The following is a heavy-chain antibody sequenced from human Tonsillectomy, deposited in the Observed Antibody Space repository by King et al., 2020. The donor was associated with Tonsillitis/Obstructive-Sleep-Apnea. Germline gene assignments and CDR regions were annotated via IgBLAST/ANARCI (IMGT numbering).Heavy chain of an antibody. CDR3: ASSGTPLYYDFWSGYYGWFDP. V-gene: IGHV3-30*01. Sequence: VQLVESGGGVVQPGRSLRLSCAASGFTFSSYAMHWVRQAPGKGLEWVAVISYDGSNKYYAYSVKGRFTISRDNSKNTLYLQMNSLRAEDTAVYYCASSGTPLYYDFWSGYYGWFDPWGQGTLVTVSS. J-gene: IGHJ5*02. D-gene: IGHD3-3*01. CDR1: GFTFSSYA. CDR2: ISYDGSNK.